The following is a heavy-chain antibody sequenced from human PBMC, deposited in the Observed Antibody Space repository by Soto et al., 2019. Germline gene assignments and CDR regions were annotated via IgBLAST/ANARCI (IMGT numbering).Heavy chain of an antibody. CDR3: AATYYDFWSGPIGYGMDV. Sequence: PSQTLSLTCTVSGGSISSVGYYWSWIRQHPGKGLEWIGYIYYSGSTYYNPSLKSRVTISVDTSKNQFSLKLSSVTAADTAVYYCAATYYDFWSGPIGYGMDVWGQGTTVTVSS. V-gene: IGHV4-31*03. CDR2: IYYSGST. CDR1: GGSISSVGYY. J-gene: IGHJ6*02. D-gene: IGHD3-3*01.